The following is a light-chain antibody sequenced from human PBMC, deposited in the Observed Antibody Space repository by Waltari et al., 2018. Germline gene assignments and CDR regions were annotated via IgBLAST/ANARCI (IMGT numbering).Light chain of an antibody. Sequence: DIQMTQSPSTLSASVGDRVTITCRASQSIGSWLAWYQQKPGKAPKLLIYKASSLETGVPSRFSGSGSGTEFTLTIRSLQPDDFATYYCQQYSSESTFGQGTKVEIK. CDR3: QQYSSEST. V-gene: IGKV1-5*03. CDR1: QSIGSW. J-gene: IGKJ1*01. CDR2: KAS.